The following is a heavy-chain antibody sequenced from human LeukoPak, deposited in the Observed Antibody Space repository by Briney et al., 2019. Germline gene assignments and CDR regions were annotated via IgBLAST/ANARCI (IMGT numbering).Heavy chain of an antibody. J-gene: IGHJ4*02. V-gene: IGHV3-23*01. CDR1: GFTFSSYA. Sequence: GGSLRLSCAASGFTFSSYAMSWVRQAPGKGLEWVSAISGSGGSTYYAASVKGRFTISRDNSKNTLYLQMNSLRAEDTAVYYCATDLYGRYYFDYWGQGTLVTVSS. CDR3: ATDLYGRYYFDY. D-gene: IGHD2-8*01. CDR2: ISGSGGST.